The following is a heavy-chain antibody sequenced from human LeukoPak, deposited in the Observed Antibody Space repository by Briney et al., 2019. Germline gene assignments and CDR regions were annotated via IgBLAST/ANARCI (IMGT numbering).Heavy chain of an antibody. CDR3: AKPQWSGTGAFDI. Sequence: GGSLRLSCAASGFTFSNYGMHWVRQAPGKGLEWVAFIRYDGTNKYYADSVKGRFTISRDNSKNTLYLQMNSLRAEDTAVCYCAKPQWSGTGAFDIWGQGTMVTVSS. CDR1: GFTFSNYG. D-gene: IGHD3-3*01. CDR2: IRYDGTNK. V-gene: IGHV3-30*02. J-gene: IGHJ3*02.